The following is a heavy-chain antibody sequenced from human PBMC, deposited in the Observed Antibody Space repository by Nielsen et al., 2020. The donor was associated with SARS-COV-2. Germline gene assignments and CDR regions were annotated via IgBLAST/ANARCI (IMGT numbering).Heavy chain of an antibody. CDR1: GDSVSSNSAA. CDR3: ARGTYSSTWYETGRRYYFDY. J-gene: IGHJ4*02. V-gene: IGHV6-1*01. Sequence: SETLSLTCAISGDSVSSNSAAWNWIRQSPSRDLEWLGRTYYRSKWFNDYAVSVKSRIVINPDTSNNQFSLLLNSVTPEDTAVYYCARGTYSSTWYETGRRYYFDYWGQGTLVTVSS. CDR2: TYYRSKWFN. D-gene: IGHD6-13*01.